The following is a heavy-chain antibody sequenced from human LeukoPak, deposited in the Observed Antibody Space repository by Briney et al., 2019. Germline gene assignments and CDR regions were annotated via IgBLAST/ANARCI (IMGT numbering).Heavy chain of an antibody. CDR1: GYTFTSYD. CDR2: MNPNSGNT. J-gene: IGHJ3*02. CDR3: AILWFGELFAFDI. Sequence: ASVKVSCKTSGYTFTSYDINWVRQATGQGLEWMGWMNPNSGNTGYAQKFQGRVTMTRSTSISTAYMELSSLRSEDTAVYYCAILWFGELFAFDIWGQGTMVTVSS. D-gene: IGHD3-10*01. V-gene: IGHV1-8*01.